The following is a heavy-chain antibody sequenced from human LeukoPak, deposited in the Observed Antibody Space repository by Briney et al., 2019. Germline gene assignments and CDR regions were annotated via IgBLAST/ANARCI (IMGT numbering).Heavy chain of an antibody. D-gene: IGHD5-24*01. V-gene: IGHV4-30-2*01. CDR3: SSTSSYDGYSDAGAFDL. Sequence: SRTLCLTCAVSGCSISRGGNNWSWIRQPPGKGMEWTGNIYHSGSTYYNPSLNSPATMSVNTVNNHFSRRLTSMTAAGTAVYDCSSTSSYDGYSDAGAFDLWGQGTMVTVSS. J-gene: IGHJ3*01. CDR1: GCSISRGGNN. CDR2: IYHSGST.